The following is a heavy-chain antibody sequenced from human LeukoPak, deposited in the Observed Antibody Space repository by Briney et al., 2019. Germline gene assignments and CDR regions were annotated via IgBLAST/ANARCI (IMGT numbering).Heavy chain of an antibody. V-gene: IGHV3-21*01. CDR2: ISSSSSYI. CDR3: ANGYCTNGVCDLDY. J-gene: IGHJ4*02. Sequence: PGGSLRLSCAASGFTFSSYSLNWVRQAPGKGLEWVSSISSSSSYIYYADSVKGRFTTSRDNAKNSLYLQMNSLRAEDTAVYYCANGYCTNGVCDLDYWGQGTLVTVSS. D-gene: IGHD2-8*01. CDR1: GFTFSSYS.